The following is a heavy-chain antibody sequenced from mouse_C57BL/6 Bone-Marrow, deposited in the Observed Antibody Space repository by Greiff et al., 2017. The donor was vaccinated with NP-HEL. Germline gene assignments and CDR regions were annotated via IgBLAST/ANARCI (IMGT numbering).Heavy chain of an antibody. Sequence: EVQRVESGTVLARPGASVKMSCKTSGYTFTSYWMHWVKQRPGQGLEWIGAIYPGNSDTSYNQKFKGKAKLTAVTSASTAYMELSSLTNEDSAVYYWTRGLWLRRDYFDYWGQGTTLTVSS. V-gene: IGHV1-5*01. CDR3: TRGLWLRRDYFDY. CDR2: IYPGNSDT. D-gene: IGHD2-2*01. CDR1: GYTFTSYW. J-gene: IGHJ2*01.